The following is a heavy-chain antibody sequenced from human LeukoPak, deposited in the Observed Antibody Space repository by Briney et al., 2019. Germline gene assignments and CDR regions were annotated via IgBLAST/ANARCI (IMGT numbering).Heavy chain of an antibody. CDR3: ARRWGYYDSSGYPYYFDY. D-gene: IGHD3-22*01. CDR2: IYPGDSDT. CDR1: GYSFINFW. J-gene: IGHJ4*02. Sequence: GESLQISCKGSGYSFINFWIGWVRQMPGKGLEWMGIIYPGDSDTRYNPSFQGQVTISADKSINTAYLQWSSLKASDTAMYYCARRWGYYDSSGYPYYFDYWGQGTLVTVSS. V-gene: IGHV5-51*01.